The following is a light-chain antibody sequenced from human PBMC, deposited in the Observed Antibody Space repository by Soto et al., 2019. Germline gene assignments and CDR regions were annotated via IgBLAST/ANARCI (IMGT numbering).Light chain of an antibody. Sequence: SALTQPASVSGSPGQSITMSCTGTSSDVGGYNHVSWYQQHPGRAPKLMIYDVTNRPSGVSNRFSGSKSGNTASLTISGLQSEDEADYYCYSYTSSSTLVFGGGTKLTVL. J-gene: IGLJ2*01. CDR3: YSYTSSSTLV. V-gene: IGLV2-14*03. CDR2: DVT. CDR1: SSDVGGYNH.